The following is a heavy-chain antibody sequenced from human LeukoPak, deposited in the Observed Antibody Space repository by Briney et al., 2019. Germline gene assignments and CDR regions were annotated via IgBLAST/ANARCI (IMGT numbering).Heavy chain of an antibody. D-gene: IGHD3-10*01. J-gene: IGHJ4*02. Sequence: AGGSLRLSCAASGFTFSSYSMNWVRQAPGKGLEWVSYISISGSTIYYADSVKGRFTISRDNAKNSLYLQMNSLRAEDTALYHCARVKSYGSGRVFGASDYWGQGTLVTVSS. V-gene: IGHV3-48*04. CDR2: ISISGSTI. CDR1: GFTFSSYS. CDR3: ARVKSYGSGRVFGASDY.